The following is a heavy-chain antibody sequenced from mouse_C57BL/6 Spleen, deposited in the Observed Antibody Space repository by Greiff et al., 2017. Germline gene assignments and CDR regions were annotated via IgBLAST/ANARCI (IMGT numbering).Heavy chain of an antibody. Sequence: VKLQQSGAELARPGASVKLSCKASGYTFTSYGISWVKQRTGQGLEWIGEIYPRSGNTYYNEKFKGKATLTADKSSSTAYMELRSLTSEDSAVYFCARRGTTVGYFDYWGQGTTLTVSS. CDR1: GYTFTSYG. V-gene: IGHV1-81*01. CDR2: IYPRSGNT. CDR3: ARRGTTVGYFDY. J-gene: IGHJ2*01. D-gene: IGHD1-1*01.